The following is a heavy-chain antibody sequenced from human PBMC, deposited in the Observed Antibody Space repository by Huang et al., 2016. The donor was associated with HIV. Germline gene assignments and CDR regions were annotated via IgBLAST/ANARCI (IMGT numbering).Heavy chain of an antibody. Sequence: QVQLVESGGGLVQPGRSLRLSCAASGFPFTNYAIHWVRQAQGKGLDGVAVIAYDGRNKCYADSGKGRFTSSRDNSKSTLYLLMNSLRVDDTALYYCARSAVPGDGDWFDPWGQGTLVTVSS. V-gene: IGHV3-30*04. CDR3: ARSAVPGDGDWFDP. J-gene: IGHJ5*02. CDR1: GFPFTNYA. CDR2: IAYDGRNK. D-gene: IGHD6-19*01.